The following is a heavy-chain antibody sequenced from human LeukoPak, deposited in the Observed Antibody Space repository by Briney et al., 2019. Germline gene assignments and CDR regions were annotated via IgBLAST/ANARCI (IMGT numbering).Heavy chain of an antibody. D-gene: IGHD3-10*01. V-gene: IGHV4-59*12. CDR1: GGSISSYY. CDR2: IYYSGTT. Sequence: PSETLSLTCTVSGGSISSYYWSWIRQPPGKGLEWIGYIYYSGTTKYNPSLKSRVTISVDTSKNQFSLKLSSVTAADTAVYYCAREVYGSGRFYWGQGTLVTVSS. J-gene: IGHJ4*02. CDR3: AREVYGSGRFY.